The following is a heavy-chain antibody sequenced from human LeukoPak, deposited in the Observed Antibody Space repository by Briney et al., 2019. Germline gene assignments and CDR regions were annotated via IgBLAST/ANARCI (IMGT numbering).Heavy chain of an antibody. CDR3: AKDRATMVRGVIVYYYGMDV. CDR1: GFTFSSYA. D-gene: IGHD3-10*01. Sequence: GGSLRLSCAASGFTFSSYAMSWVRQAPGKGLEWVSAISGSGGSTYYADSVKGRFTISRDNSKNTLYLQMNSLRAEDTAVYYCAKDRATMVRGVIVYYYGMDVWGQGTTVTVSS. V-gene: IGHV3-23*01. J-gene: IGHJ6*02. CDR2: ISGSGGST.